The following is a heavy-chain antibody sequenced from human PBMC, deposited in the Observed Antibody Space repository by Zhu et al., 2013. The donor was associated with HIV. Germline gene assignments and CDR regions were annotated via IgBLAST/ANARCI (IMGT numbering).Heavy chain of an antibody. D-gene: IGHD6-19*01. CDR1: GYTFINYG. Sequence: QVQLVQSGAEVKKPGASVKVSCKASGYTFINYGISWVRQAPGQGLEWMGWISGYDGNTNYAQKFQGRVTMTTDTSTNTVYMELTSLTSDDTAVYSCARDRREQWLVRDRYFDLWGRGTLVTVSS. V-gene: IGHV1-18*01. CDR2: ISGYDGNT. CDR3: ARDRREQWLVRDRYFDL. J-gene: IGHJ2*01.